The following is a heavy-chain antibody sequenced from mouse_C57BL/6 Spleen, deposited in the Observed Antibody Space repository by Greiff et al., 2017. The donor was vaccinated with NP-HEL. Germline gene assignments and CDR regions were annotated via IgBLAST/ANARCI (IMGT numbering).Heavy chain of an antibody. Sequence: VQLKESGGGLVKPGGSLKLSCAASGFTFSDYGMHWVRQAPEKGLEWVAYISSGSSTIYYADTVKGRFTISRDNAKNTLFLQMTSLRSEDTAMYYCARRPTTVVVPFDYWGQGTTLTVSS. J-gene: IGHJ2*01. D-gene: IGHD1-1*01. CDR2: ISSGSSTI. V-gene: IGHV5-17*01. CDR1: GFTFSDYG. CDR3: ARRPTTVVVPFDY.